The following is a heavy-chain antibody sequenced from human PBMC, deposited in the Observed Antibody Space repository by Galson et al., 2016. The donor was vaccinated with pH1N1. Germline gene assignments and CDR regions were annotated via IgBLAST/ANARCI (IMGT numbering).Heavy chain of an antibody. CDR2: VIPVFGTT. CDR1: GGTFSSYA. V-gene: IGHV1-69*13. Sequence: SVKVSCKAFGGTFSSYAITWVRQAPGQGLEWMGGVIPVFGTTNYAPRFQGRVTITAGEAMSTAYMELSRLKSEDTAVYYCARGGGCCSGNNGYCAFDIWGQGTMVTVPS. D-gene: IGHD2-15*01. CDR3: ARGGGCCSGNNGYCAFDI. J-gene: IGHJ3*02.